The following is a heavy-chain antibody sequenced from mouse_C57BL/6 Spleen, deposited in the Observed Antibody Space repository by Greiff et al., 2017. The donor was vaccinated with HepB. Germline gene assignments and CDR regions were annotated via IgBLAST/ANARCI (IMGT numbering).Heavy chain of an antibody. CDR2: INYDGSST. Sequence: EVNVVESEGGLVQPGSSMKLSCTASGFTFSDYYMAWVRQVPEKGLEWVANINYDGSSTYYLDSLKSRFIISRDNAKNILYLQMSSLKSEDTATYYCARATDYFDYWGQGTTLTVSS. CDR1: GFTFSDYY. V-gene: IGHV5-16*01. J-gene: IGHJ2*01. D-gene: IGHD1-1*01. CDR3: ARATDYFDY.